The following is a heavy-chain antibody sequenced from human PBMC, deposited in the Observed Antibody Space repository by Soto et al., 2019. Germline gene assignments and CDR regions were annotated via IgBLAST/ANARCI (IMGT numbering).Heavy chain of an antibody. Sequence: XGSLRLTCAASGFTFSNYCMHWVRQAPGKGLEWVAVIWYDGNNKYYADSVKGRFTISRDNSNNTLYVQMTSLRAEDTAVYYCARGLHSLFDYWGQGTLVTVSS. CDR3: ARGLHSLFDY. V-gene: IGHV3-33*01. J-gene: IGHJ4*02. CDR2: IWYDGNNK. CDR1: GFTFSNYC.